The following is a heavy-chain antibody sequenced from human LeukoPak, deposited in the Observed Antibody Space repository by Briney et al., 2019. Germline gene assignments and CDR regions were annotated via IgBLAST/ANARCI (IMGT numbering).Heavy chain of an antibody. J-gene: IGHJ4*02. Sequence: PGGSLRLSCAASGFTFSSYAMSWVRQAPGKGLEWDSAISGSGGSTYYADSVKGRFTISRDNSKNTLYLQMNSLRAEDTAVYYCASRSSGYYQSADYWGQGTLVTVSS. V-gene: IGHV3-23*01. D-gene: IGHD3-22*01. CDR3: ASRSSGYYQSADY. CDR2: ISGSGGST. CDR1: GFTFSSYA.